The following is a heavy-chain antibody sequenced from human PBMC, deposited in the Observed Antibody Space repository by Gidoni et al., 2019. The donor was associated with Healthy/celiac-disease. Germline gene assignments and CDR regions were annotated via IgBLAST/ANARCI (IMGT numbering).Heavy chain of an antibody. V-gene: IGHV4-59*01. CDR1: GGSHSSYY. J-gene: IGHJ6*02. D-gene: IGHD3-3*01. CDR3: ARAAYYDFWSGYYPLIHYYYYGMDV. CDR2: IYYSGST. Sequence: QVQLQESGPGLGNPSGTLSPPCTVSGGSHSSYYWSWIRRPPGKGLEWIGYIYYSGSTNYNPSLKSRVTISVDTSKNQFSLKLSSVTAADTAVYYCARAAYYDFWSGYYPLIHYYYYGMDVWGQGTTVTVSS.